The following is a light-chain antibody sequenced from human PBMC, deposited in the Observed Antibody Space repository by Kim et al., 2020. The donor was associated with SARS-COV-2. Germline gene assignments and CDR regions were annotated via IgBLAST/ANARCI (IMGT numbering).Light chain of an antibody. CDR2: EGF. Sequence: YVSVGDRGTNMLRARQSIGYWFGWYQQKPGKAPKPLIYEGFTLESGVPSRFSGSGSGTEFTLTINSLQPSDFATYYCQQHNDYWTFGQGTKVDIK. J-gene: IGKJ1*01. CDR1: QSIGYW. V-gene: IGKV1-5*02. CDR3: QQHNDYWT.